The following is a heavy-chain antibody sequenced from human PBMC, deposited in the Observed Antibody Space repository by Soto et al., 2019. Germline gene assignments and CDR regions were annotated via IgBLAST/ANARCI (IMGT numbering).Heavy chain of an antibody. CDR1: GYTFTSYD. D-gene: IGHD4-17*01. CDR3: SSSTSDDGARH. J-gene: IGHJ4*02. CDR2: MNPNSGNT. V-gene: IGHV1-8*03. Sequence: QVQLVQSGAEVKKPGASVKVSCKASGYTFTSYDINWVRQAPGQGLEWMGWMNPNSGNTGYAQKFQGRVTITRNTSTTTSYVEMNSRSPEYKAVDYCSSSTSDDGARHWGQGTLVTVSS.